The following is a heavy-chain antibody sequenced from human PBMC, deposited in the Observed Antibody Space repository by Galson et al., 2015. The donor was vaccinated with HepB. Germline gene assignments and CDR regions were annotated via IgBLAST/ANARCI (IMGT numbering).Heavy chain of an antibody. CDR3: AVNMRRGTSDY. CDR2: IGSSGTI. CDR1: GFTISDYG. D-gene: IGHD1-1*01. Sequence: SLRLSCAASGFTISDYGTDWVRLPPGKGLEWVSGIGSSGTIYYTDSVKGRFTISRDNSKNTVYLQMDSLSAEGTAQYYCAVNMRRGTSDYWGQGTLVTVSS. J-gene: IGHJ4*02. V-gene: IGHV3-23*01.